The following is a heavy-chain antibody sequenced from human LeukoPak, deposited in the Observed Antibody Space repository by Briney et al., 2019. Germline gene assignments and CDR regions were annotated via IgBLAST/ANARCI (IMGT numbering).Heavy chain of an antibody. D-gene: IGHD1-26*01. J-gene: IGHJ4*02. CDR2: TRNKANSYTT. Sequence: GGSLRLSCAASGFTFSDHYMDWVRQAPGKGLEWVGRTRNKANSYTTEYAASVKGRFTISRDDSKNSLYLQMNSLKTEDTAVYYYARDRGGYSGSYYYFDYWGQGTLVTVSS. V-gene: IGHV3-72*01. CDR3: ARDRGGYSGSYYYFDY. CDR1: GFTFSDHY.